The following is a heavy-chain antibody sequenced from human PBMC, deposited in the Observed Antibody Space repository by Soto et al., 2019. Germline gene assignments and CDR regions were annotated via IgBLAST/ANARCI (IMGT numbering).Heavy chain of an antibody. D-gene: IGHD3-22*01. CDR3: ARDLGYYDSSGRRSAFDI. J-gene: IGHJ3*02. CDR1: GFTFSSYA. V-gene: IGHV3-23*01. CDR2: ISSSGGST. Sequence: PGGSLRLSCAASGFTFSSYAMSWVRQAPGKGLEWVSAISSSGGSTYYADSMKGRFTISRDNAKNTLYLQMNSLRAEDTAVYYCARDLGYYDSSGRRSAFDIWGQGTMVTVSS.